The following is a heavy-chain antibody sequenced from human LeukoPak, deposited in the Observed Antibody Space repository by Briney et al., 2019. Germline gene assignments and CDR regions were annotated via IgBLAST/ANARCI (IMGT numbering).Heavy chain of an antibody. CDR2: TYYRSTWYN. Sequence: SQALSLTCAISGDSVSSNSVTWHWIRQSPSRGLEWLGRTYYRSTWYNDYAVSVRGRITVNPDTSKNQFSLHLNSVTPEDTAVYYCARRLTQYDCFDPWGQGILVTVSS. D-gene: IGHD2-2*01. J-gene: IGHJ5*02. CDR3: ARRLTQYDCFDP. V-gene: IGHV6-1*01. CDR1: GDSVSSNSVT.